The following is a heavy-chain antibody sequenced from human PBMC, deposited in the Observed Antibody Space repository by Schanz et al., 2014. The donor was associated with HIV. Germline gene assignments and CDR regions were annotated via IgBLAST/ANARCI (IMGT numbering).Heavy chain of an antibody. CDR1: GGTFRSNA. CDR3: ASGRRSGIGWRMDV. D-gene: IGHD6-19*01. Sequence: QVQMVQSAAEVKKTGSSVKVSCKASGGTFRSNAITWVRQAPGQGLEWIGHFNVMLSKINSAQKFQGRVSMTADPSTNTAYMEMRGLRFEDTAVYYCASGRRSGIGWRMDVWGQGTTVSVSS. J-gene: IGHJ6*02. V-gene: IGHV1-69*01. CDR2: FNVMLSKI.